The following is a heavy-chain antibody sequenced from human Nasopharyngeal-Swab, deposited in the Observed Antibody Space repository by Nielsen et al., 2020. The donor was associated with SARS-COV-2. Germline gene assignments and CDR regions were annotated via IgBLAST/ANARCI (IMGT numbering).Heavy chain of an antibody. V-gene: IGHV3-21*01. Sequence: VRQAPGKGLEWVSSISSSSSYIYYADSVKGRFTISRDNAKNSLYLQMNSLRAEDTAVYYCATDYVETRDYWGQGTLVTVSS. CDR2: ISSSSSYI. D-gene: IGHD4-17*01. CDR3: ATDYVETRDY. J-gene: IGHJ4*02.